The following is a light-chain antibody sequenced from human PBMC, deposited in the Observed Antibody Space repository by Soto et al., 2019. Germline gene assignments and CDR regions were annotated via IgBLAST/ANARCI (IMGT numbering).Light chain of an antibody. CDR3: EQYGSSQET. Sequence: IVLTQSPGTLSLSPGERETLSCRASQSVSSSYLAWYQQKPGQAPRLLIYGASSRATGIPDRFSGSGSGTDFTLTISRLDPEDFAVDYSEQYGSSQETVGQVTKVDSK. CDR1: QSVSSSY. J-gene: IGKJ1*01. V-gene: IGKV3-20*01. CDR2: GAS.